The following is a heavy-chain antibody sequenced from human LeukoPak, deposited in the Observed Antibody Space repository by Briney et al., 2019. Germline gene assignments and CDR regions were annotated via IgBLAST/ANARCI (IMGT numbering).Heavy chain of an antibody. CDR3: AKEYGSGSYFVYNWFDP. V-gene: IGHV3-23*01. D-gene: IGHD3-10*01. CDR2: ISGSGGST. Sequence: GGSLRLSCAASGFTFSSYAMSWVRQAPGKGLEWVSAISGSGGSTYYADSVEGRFTISRDNSKNTLYLQMNSLRAEDTAVYYCAKEYGSGSYFVYNWFDPWGQGTLVTVSS. J-gene: IGHJ5*02. CDR1: GFTFSSYA.